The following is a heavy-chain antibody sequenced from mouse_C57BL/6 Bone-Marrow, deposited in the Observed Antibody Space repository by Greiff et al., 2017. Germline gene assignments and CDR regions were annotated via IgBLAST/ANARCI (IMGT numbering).Heavy chain of an antibody. CDR2: INYDGSST. J-gene: IGHJ4*01. CDR1: GFTFSDYY. CDR3: ARGYYLYAMDY. V-gene: IGHV5-16*01. Sequence: EVMLVESEGGLVQPGSSMKLSCTASGFTFSDYYMAWVRQVPEKGLEWVANINYDGSSTYYLDSLKSRFIISRDNAKNILYLQMSSLKSEDTATYYCARGYYLYAMDYWGQGTSVTVSS. D-gene: IGHD5-5*01.